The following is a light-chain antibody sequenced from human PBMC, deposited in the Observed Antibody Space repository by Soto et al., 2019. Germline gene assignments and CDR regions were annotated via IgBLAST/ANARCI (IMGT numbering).Light chain of an antibody. CDR3: QQYDSGYT. J-gene: IGKJ2*01. CDR1: EGVNNN. V-gene: IGKV3-15*01. Sequence: EIVMTQSPATLSVSPGERVTLSCRASEGVNNNLAWYQQKPGQAPRLLIYSASSRAPRIPGRFGGSGSGTEFTLSISSLQSEDFAVYYCQQYDSGYTFGQGTKVDIK. CDR2: SAS.